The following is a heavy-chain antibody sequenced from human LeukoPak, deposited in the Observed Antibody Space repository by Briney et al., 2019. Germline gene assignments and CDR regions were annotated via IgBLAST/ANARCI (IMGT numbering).Heavy chain of an antibody. J-gene: IGHJ4*02. CDR1: SASINSSPYF. V-gene: IGHV4-39*01. CDR3: AANSADYNTLGSSYKV. D-gene: IGHD3-10*01. CDR2: FSYSGTT. Sequence: SETLSLTCTVSSASINSSPYFWAWIRQSPGKGLEWIGSFSYSGTTYYNPSLKSRVTISVDTSKNQFSLKLNSVTAADTAVFYCAANSADYNTLGSSYKVWGQGTLVTVSS.